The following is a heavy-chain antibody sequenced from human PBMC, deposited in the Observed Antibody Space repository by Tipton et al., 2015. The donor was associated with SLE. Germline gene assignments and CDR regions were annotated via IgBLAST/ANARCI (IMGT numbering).Heavy chain of an antibody. CDR3: ARDIYCSGGSCSDAFDI. J-gene: IGHJ3*02. D-gene: IGHD2-15*01. CDR2: ISSSSSYI. CDR1: GFTFSSYS. Sequence: VQLVQSGGGLVKPGGSLRLSCAASGFTFSSYSMNWVRQAPGKGLEWVSSISSSSSYIYYADSVKGRFTISRDNAKNSLYLQMNSLRAEDTAVYYCARDIYCSGGSCSDAFDIWGQGTMVTVSS. V-gene: IGHV3-21*01.